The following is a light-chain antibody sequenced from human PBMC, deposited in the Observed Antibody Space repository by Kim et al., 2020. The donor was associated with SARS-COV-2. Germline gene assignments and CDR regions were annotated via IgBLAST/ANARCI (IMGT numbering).Light chain of an antibody. CDR3: QQSYSTLYS. J-gene: IGKJ2*03. CDR2: GTS. Sequence: DIQMTQSPSSLSASVGDRVTITCRASQSISSYLNWYQQKPGKAPELLICGTSSLQSGVPSRFSGSGSETEFTLTINSLQPEDFATYDCQQSYSTLYSFGQGTKLEI. CDR1: QSISSY. V-gene: IGKV1-39*01.